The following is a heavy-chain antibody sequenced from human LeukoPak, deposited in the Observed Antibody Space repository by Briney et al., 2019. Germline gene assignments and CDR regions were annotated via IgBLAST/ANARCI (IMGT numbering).Heavy chain of an antibody. V-gene: IGHV4-34*01. Sequence: PSETLSLTCAVYGGSFSGYYWSWIRQPPGKGLEWIGEINHSGSTNYSPSLKSRVTISVDTSKNQFSLKLSSVTAADTAVYYCARAAIVVVPAAAGWFDPWGQGTLVTVSS. J-gene: IGHJ5*02. CDR1: GGSFSGYY. CDR2: INHSGST. D-gene: IGHD2-2*01. CDR3: ARAAIVVVPAAAGWFDP.